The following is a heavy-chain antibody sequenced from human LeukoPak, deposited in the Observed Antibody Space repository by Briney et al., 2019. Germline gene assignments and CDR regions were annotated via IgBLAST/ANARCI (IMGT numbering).Heavy chain of an antibody. V-gene: IGHV4-34*01. D-gene: IGHD2-2*01. CDR2: INHSGST. CDR3: ARHLRYCSSTSCLEKGDAFDI. Sequence: SETLSLTCAVYGGSFSGYYWSWIRQPPGKGLEWIGEINHSGSTNYNPSLKSRVTISVDTSKNQFSLKLSSVTAADTAVYYCARHLRYCSSTSCLEKGDAFDIWGQGTMVTVSS. CDR1: GGSFSGYY. J-gene: IGHJ3*02.